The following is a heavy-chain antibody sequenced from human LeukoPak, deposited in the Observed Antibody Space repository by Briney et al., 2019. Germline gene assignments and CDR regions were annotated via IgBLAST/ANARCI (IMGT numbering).Heavy chain of an antibody. CDR2: ISYDGSNK. V-gene: IGHV3-30*01. CDR1: GFTFSSYA. CDR3: ARDGVAAAMDYYYMDV. D-gene: IGHD2-15*01. Sequence: PGGSLRLSCAASGFTFSSYAMHWVRQAPGKGLEWVAVISYDGSNKYYADSVKGRFTISRDNSKNTLCLQMNSLRAEDTAVYYCARDGVAAAMDYYYMDVWGKGTTVTVSS. J-gene: IGHJ6*03.